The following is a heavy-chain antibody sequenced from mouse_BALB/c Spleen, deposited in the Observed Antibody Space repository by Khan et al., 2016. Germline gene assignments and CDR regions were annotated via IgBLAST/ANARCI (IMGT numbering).Heavy chain of an antibody. CDR3: ARVRHTMDY. CDR2: INSDGSST. Sequence: EVELVESGGGFVQPGGSLELSCAASGFTFTTYAMSWVRQTPDKRLELVATINSDGSSTYYADTVKGRFTISRDNAKNTLYLQMGRLKTEDTDMYYCARVRHTMDYWGRGTSVTVS. V-gene: IGHV5-6-3*01. J-gene: IGHJ4*01. CDR1: GFTFTTYA. D-gene: IGHD2-14*01.